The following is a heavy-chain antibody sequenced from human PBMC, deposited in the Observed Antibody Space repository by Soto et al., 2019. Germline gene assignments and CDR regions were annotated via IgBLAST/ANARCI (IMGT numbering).Heavy chain of an antibody. V-gene: IGHV3-23*01. D-gene: IGHD3-22*01. CDR1: GFTFSSYP. Sequence: GDSLRLSCVTSGFTFSSYPLSRVRQAPGEGLEWVSGIIGSGGSIYYADFVKGRFTISRDNSKNTLYLQMNSLRAEDTAIYYCAKHYDSSGYWPNYWGXGT. J-gene: IGHJ4*02. CDR2: IIGSGGSI. CDR3: AKHYDSSGYWPNY.